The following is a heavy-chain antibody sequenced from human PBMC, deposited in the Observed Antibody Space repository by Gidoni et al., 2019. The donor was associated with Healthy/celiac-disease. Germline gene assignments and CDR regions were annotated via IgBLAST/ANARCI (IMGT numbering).Heavy chain of an antibody. CDR3: ARGRQGFRYFDY. CDR1: GGSIRLYY. J-gene: IGHJ4*02. V-gene: IGHV4-59*01. CDR2: IYYSGST. Sequence: QVQLQESGPVLVKPSETLSLTCTFTGGSIRLYYWSWIRQPPGKGLVWIGYIYYSGSTNYNPSLKSRVTISVDTSKNQFSLKLSSVTAADTAVYYCARGRQGFRYFDYWGQGTLVTVSS.